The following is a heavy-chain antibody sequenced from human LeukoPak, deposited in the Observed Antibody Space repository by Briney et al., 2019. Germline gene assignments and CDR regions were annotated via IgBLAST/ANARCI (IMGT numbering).Heavy chain of an antibody. CDR2: INPSGGRT. Sequence: ASVKVSCKASGYTFTSYYMHWVRPAPGQGLEWMGIINPSGGRTSYAQKFQGRVTMTRDTSTSTVYMELSSLRSEDTAVYYCARVGMIVDFDYWGQGTLVTVSS. CDR3: ARVGMIVDFDY. V-gene: IGHV1-46*01. CDR1: GYTFTSYY. D-gene: IGHD3-22*01. J-gene: IGHJ4*02.